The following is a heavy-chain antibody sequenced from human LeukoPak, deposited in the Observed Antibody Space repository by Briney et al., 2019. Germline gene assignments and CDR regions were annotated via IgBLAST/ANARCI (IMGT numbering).Heavy chain of an antibody. V-gene: IGHV3-23*01. CDR1: GFNFRFYA. D-gene: IGHD4-23*01. CDR3: AKPTTVVRFKYYFDY. CDR2: ISGSGGST. Sequence: GGSLRLSCAASGFNFRFYAMIWVRQAPGKGLEWVSAISGSGGSTYYADSVKGRFTISRDNSKNTLYLQMNSLRAEDTAVYYCAKPTTVVRFKYYFDYWGQGTLVTVSS. J-gene: IGHJ4*02.